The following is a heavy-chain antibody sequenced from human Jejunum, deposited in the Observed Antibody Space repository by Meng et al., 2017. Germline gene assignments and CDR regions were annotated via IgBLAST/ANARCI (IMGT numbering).Heavy chain of an antibody. D-gene: IGHD4-11*01. V-gene: IGHV4-34*01. CDR3: ARGDEYSNYGADF. CDR2: INDSGST. CDR1: GGSISDYY. Sequence: QVKLQQWGAGLLKPSETLSLPCAVYGGSISDYYWTWIRQPPGKGLEWIGEINDSGSTNYNPSLKSRVTISVDTSKSQFYLRVSSVTAADTAVYYRARGDEYSNYGADFWGQGTLVTVSS. J-gene: IGHJ4*02.